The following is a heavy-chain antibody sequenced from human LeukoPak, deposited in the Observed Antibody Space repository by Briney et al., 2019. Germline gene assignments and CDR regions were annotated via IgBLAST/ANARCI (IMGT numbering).Heavy chain of an antibody. CDR2: INPNSGGT. Sequence: GASVKVSCKASGYTFTGYYMNWVRQAPGQGLEWMGWINPNSGGTNYAQKIQGRVTITRDTSIRTAYMELSRLRSEDTAVYYCARGGKVMITEVRGALVSRDGFDIWGQGTMVTVSS. D-gene: IGHD3-10*01. CDR3: ARGGKVMITEVRGALVSRDGFDI. J-gene: IGHJ3*02. V-gene: IGHV1-2*02. CDR1: GYTFTGYY.